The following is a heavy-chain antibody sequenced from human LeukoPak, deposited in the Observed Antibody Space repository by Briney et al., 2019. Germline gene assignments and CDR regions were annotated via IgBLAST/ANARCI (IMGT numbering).Heavy chain of an antibody. V-gene: IGHV4-30-2*01. J-gene: IGHJ4*02. CDR3: ARDVAAAGTDY. D-gene: IGHD6-13*01. CDR1: GGSISSGGYY. Sequence: SETLSLTCTVSGGSISSGGYYWSWIRQPPGKGLEWIGYIYHSGSTYYNPSLKSRVTISVDRSKNQFSLKLSSVTAADTAVYYCARDVAAAGTDYWGQGTLVTVSS. CDR2: IYHSGST.